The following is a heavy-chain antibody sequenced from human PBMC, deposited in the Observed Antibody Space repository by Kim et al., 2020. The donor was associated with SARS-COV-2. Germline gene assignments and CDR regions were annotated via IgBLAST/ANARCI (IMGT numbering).Heavy chain of an antibody. J-gene: IGHJ6*02. CDR1: GCSISSSNW. CDR2: ISHSGST. V-gene: IGHV4-4*02. D-gene: IGHD6-19*01. Sequence: SETLSLTCAVSGCSISSSNWWSWVRQPAGKGLEWIGEISHSGSTNYTPSLKSRVTISVDKSKNQFSLKLSCVTAADTAVYYCAREWVVVAGYYYYGMDVWGQGTTITVSS. CDR3: AREWVVVAGYYYYGMDV.